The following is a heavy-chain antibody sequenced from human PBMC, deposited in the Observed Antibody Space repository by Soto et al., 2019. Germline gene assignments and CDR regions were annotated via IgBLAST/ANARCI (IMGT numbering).Heavy chain of an antibody. Sequence: PGGSLRLSCAASGFTFSAYGMHWVRQAPGKGLEWVAVISYDGSSKYYADSVKGRFTISRDNSKNTLYLQMNSLRAEDTAVYYCAKDRNYYDSSGYGDYWGQGTLVTVSS. D-gene: IGHD3-22*01. CDR1: GFTFSAYG. V-gene: IGHV3-30*18. J-gene: IGHJ4*02. CDR2: ISYDGSSK. CDR3: AKDRNYYDSSGYGDY.